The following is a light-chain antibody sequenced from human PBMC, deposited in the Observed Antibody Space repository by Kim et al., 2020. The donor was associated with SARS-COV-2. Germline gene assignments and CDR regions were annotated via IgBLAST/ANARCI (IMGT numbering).Light chain of an antibody. V-gene: IGKV3-11*01. CDR1: QRVSSY. Sequence: SFAPGERATLSCRASQRVSSYLAWYVQKPGQAPRLLIYDASSRATGIPARFSGSGSGTDFTLTISGLEPEDFAVYYCQQRSNVLTFGGGTKVDIK. J-gene: IGKJ4*01. CDR3: QQRSNVLT. CDR2: DAS.